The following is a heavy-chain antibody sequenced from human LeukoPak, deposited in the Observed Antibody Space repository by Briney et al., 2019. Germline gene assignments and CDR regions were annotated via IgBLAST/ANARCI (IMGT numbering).Heavy chain of an antibody. V-gene: IGHV3-30*18. CDR2: ISYDGSNK. CDR3: AKDRTYCSGGSCYSEPGYYYYGMDV. CDR1: GFTFSSYG. Sequence: VGSLRLSCAASGFTFSSYGMHWVRQAPGKGLEWVAVISYDGSNKYYADSVKGRFTLSRDNSKNTLYLQMNSLRAEETAVYYCAKDRTYCSGGSCYSEPGYYYYGMDVWGKGTTVTVSS. D-gene: IGHD2-15*01. J-gene: IGHJ6*04.